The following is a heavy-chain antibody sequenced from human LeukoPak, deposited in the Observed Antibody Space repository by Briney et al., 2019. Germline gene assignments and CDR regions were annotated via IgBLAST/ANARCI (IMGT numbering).Heavy chain of an antibody. V-gene: IGHV1-2*02. D-gene: IGHD3-9*01. CDR3: VRDFDWGPDY. Sequence: ASVKVSCKASGYTFTGHYLHWVRQAPGQGLEWMGWIYGHDGGTNFAQKFQDRVTMTRDTSITTAYLELTSLTPDDTAVYYCVRDFDWGPDYWGQGTLVTVSS. CDR2: IYGHDGGT. CDR1: GYTFTGHY. J-gene: IGHJ4*02.